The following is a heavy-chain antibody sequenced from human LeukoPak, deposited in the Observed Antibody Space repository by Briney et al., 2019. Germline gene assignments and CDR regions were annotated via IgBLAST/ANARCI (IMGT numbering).Heavy chain of an antibody. D-gene: IGHD3-22*01. Sequence: PGGSLRLSCEASGFTFSSYWMTWVRQAPGKGLEWVANIKQDGSVTNYVDSVKGRFTISRDNAKNSLYLQMNSLRAEDTAVYYCARDRPTYYYDSSGSPDYFDYWGQGTLVTVSS. CDR2: IKQDGSVT. J-gene: IGHJ4*02. CDR1: GFTFSSYW. CDR3: ARDRPTYYYDSSGSPDYFDY. V-gene: IGHV3-7*01.